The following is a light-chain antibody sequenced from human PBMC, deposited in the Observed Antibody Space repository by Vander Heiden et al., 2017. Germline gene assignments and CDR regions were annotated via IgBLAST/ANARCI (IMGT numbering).Light chain of an antibody. CDR2: AAS. J-gene: IGKJ1*01. CDR1: QSISSY. V-gene: IGKV1-39*01. CDR3: QQSDSTLRT. Sequence: DIQMTQSPSSLSASVGDRVTITCRASQSISSYLNWYQQKPGIAPKLLIYAASSLQSGVPSRFSGSGSGTDFTLTISSLQPEDFATYYCQQSDSTLRTFGQGTKVEIK.